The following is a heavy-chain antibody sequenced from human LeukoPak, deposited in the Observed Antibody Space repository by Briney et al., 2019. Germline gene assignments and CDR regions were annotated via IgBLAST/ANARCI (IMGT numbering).Heavy chain of an antibody. J-gene: IGHJ6*02. D-gene: IGHD6-13*01. CDR3: AREWYSSSWYESNYYYGMDV. Sequence: GRSLRLSCAASGFTFSSYAMHWVRQAPGKGLEWVAVISYDGSNKYYADSVKGRFTISRDNSKNTLYLQMNSLRAEDTAVYYCAREWYSSSWYESNYYYGMDVWGQGTTVTVSS. CDR1: GFTFSSYA. V-gene: IGHV3-30-3*01. CDR2: ISYDGSNK.